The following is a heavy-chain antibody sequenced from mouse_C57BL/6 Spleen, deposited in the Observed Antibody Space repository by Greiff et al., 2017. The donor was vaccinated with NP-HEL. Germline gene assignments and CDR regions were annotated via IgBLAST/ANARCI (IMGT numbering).Heavy chain of an antibody. V-gene: IGHV1-15*01. CDR2: IDPETGGT. J-gene: IGHJ4*01. D-gene: IGHD2-12*01. Sequence: QVQLQQSGAELVRPGASVTLSCKASGYTFTDYEMHWVKQTPVHGLEWIGAIDPETGGTAYNQKFKGKAILTADKSSSTAYMELRSLTSEDSAVYYCTRDLRRNYAMDYWGQGTSVTVSS. CDR1: GYTFTDYE. CDR3: TRDLRRNYAMDY.